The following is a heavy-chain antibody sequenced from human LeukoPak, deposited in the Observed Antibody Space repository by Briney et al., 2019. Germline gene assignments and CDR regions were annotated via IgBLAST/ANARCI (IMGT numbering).Heavy chain of an antibody. V-gene: IGHV1-69*13. J-gene: IGHJ6*03. CDR2: IIPIFGTA. CDR3: AASVVPAPKGDYYYYMDV. CDR1: GGTFSSYA. Sequence: SVKVSRKASGGTFSSYAISWVRQAPGQGLEWMGGIIPIFGTANYAQKFQGRVTITADESTSTAYMELSSLRSEDTAVYYCAASVVPAPKGDYYYYMDVWGKGTTVTVSS. D-gene: IGHD2-2*01.